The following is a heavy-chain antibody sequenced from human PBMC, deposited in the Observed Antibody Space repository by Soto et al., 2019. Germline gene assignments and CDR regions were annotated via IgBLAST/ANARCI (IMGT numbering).Heavy chain of an antibody. J-gene: IGHJ4*02. CDR3: ARGRYGDY. D-gene: IGHD4-17*01. Sequence: QVHLVQSGAEVKKPGASVKVSCKGSGYAFTTYGITWVRQAPGQGLEWMGWISAHNGNTNYAQKLQGRFTVNRDTSTSTAYMELRSLRSDDTAVYYCARGRYGDYWGQGALVTVSS. V-gene: IGHV1-18*01. CDR1: GYAFTTYG. CDR2: ISAHNGNT.